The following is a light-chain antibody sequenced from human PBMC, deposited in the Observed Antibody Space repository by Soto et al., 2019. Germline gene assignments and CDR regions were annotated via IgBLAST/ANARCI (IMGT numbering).Light chain of an antibody. Sequence: EIVLTQSPGTLSLSPGERATLSCRASQSVSSSYLAWYQQKPGQAPRLLIYGASTRATGIPARFSGSGSGTEFTLTISRLQSEDFAVYYCQQYSIWRTFGQGTKVDIK. CDR1: QSVSSSY. CDR2: GAS. CDR3: QQYSIWRT. V-gene: IGKV3-20*01. J-gene: IGKJ1*01.